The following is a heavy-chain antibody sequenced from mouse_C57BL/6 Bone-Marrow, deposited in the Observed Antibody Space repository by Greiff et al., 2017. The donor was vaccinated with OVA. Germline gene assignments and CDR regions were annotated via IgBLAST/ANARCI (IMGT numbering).Heavy chain of an antibody. CDR2: INYDGSST. CDR3: ARDSYYSNFDYAMDY. V-gene: IGHV5-16*01. Sequence: DVQLQESEGGLVQPGSSMKLSCTASGFTFSDYYMAWVRQVPEKGLEWVANINYDGSSTYYLDSLKSRFIISRDNAKNILYLQMSSLKSEDTATYYCARDSYYSNFDYAMDYWGQGTSVTVSS. CDR1: GFTFSDYY. J-gene: IGHJ4*01. D-gene: IGHD2-5*01.